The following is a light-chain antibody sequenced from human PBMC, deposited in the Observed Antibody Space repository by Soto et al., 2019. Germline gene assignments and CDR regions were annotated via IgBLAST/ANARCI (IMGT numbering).Light chain of an antibody. J-gene: IGKJ4*01. V-gene: IGKV3-15*01. CDR2: GSS. CDR3: QQYNNWPPLT. CDR1: QSVSSN. Sequence: EIVMTQSPATLSVSPGERATLSCRASQSVSSNLAWYQQKPGQAPRLRIYGSSTSATGIPARYSRSGSGTEFTLTISRLQSEDFAVYYCQQYNNWPPLTFGGGTKVEIK.